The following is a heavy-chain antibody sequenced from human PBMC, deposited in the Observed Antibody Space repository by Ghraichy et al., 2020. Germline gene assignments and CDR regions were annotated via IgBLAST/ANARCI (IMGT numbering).Heavy chain of an antibody. CDR3: ARVCRCGWGSDY. D-gene: IGHD6-19*01. Sequence: GESLNISCAVSGFTFSSFWMTWVRQAPGKGLEWVANINEGGHGEYYVDSVKGRFTISRDNAKNSLYLQISSLRVEDTAVYYCARVCRCGWGSDYWGQGILVTVSS. V-gene: IGHV3-7*03. CDR2: INEGGHGE. CDR1: GFTFSSFW. J-gene: IGHJ4*02.